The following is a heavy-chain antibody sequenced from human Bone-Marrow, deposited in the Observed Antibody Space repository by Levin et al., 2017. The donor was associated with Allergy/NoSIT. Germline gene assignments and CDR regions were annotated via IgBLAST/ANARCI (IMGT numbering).Heavy chain of an antibody. J-gene: IGHJ4*02. CDR2: SNAGNGNT. CDR1: GYTFTSYA. V-gene: IGHV1-3*02. D-gene: IGHD5-18*01. CDR3: ARGGLEGYSYGWFDY. Sequence: PGESLKISCKASGYTFTSYAMHWVRQAPGQRLEWMGWSNAGNGNTKYSQEFQGRVTITRDTSASTAYMELSSLRSEDMAVYYCARGGLEGYSYGWFDYWGQGTLVTVSS.